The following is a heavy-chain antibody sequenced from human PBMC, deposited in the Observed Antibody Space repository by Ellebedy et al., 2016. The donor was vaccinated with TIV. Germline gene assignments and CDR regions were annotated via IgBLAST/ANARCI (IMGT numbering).Heavy chain of an antibody. V-gene: IGHV3-66*01. CDR3: ARDPPASGTRTWG. CDR1: GVTVGNNY. J-gene: IGHJ4*02. D-gene: IGHD7-27*01. Sequence: GGSLRLXXVVSGVTVGNNYMRWVRQAPGKGLEWVSLIWSGGGTHYADSVKGRFTISRDNSKNTLYLQMDNLRAEDTAMYYCARDPPASGTRTWGWGQGTLVTVSS. CDR2: IWSGGGT.